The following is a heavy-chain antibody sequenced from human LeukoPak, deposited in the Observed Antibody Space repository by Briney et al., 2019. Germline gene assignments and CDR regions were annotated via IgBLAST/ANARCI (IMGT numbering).Heavy chain of an antibody. V-gene: IGHV3-30*02. J-gene: IGHJ4*02. CDR3: AKHYYGSGSQKYYFDY. CDR2: VRNDGSDK. CDR1: GFVFGDCG. Sequence: GGSLRLSCAASGFVFGDCGMHWVRQAPGKGLEWVTMVRNDGSDKYYADSVKGRFTISRDNSRNTLYLQMNSLRPEDTAVYYCAKHYYGSGSQKYYFDYWGRGTLVTVSS. D-gene: IGHD3-10*01.